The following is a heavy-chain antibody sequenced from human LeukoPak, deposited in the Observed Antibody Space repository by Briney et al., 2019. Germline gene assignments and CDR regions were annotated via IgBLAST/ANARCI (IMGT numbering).Heavy chain of an antibody. CDR3: AGDRPGTTYGFAH. CDR2: ISGSGNTM. V-gene: IGHV3-48*03. CDR1: GFIFSDYE. J-gene: IGHJ5*02. Sequence: GGSLRLSCVASGFIFSDYEMNWVRQAPGKGLEYISYISGSGNTMNYADSVKGRFIISRDNAKNSLHLQMNSLRVEDTAFYYCAGDRPGTTYGFAHWGQGTLVCVSS. D-gene: IGHD1-14*01.